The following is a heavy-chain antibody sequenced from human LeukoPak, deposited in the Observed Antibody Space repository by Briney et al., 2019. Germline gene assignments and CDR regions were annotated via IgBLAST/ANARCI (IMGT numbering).Heavy chain of an antibody. CDR2: INHSGST. Sequence: SETLSLTCAVYGGSFSGYYWSWIRQPPGKGLEWIGEINHSGSTNYNPSLKSRVTISVDTSKNQFSLKLSSVTAADTAVYYCAREWGGDFDYWGQGTLVTASS. V-gene: IGHV4-34*01. J-gene: IGHJ4*02. CDR3: AREWGGDFDY. CDR1: GGSFSGYY. D-gene: IGHD1-26*01.